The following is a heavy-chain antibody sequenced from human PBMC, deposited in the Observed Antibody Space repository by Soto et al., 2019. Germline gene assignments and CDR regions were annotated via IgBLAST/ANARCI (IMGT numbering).Heavy chain of an antibody. CDR2: IYHSGST. CDR1: GGSINSRYW. J-gene: IGHJ4*02. Sequence: QVQLQESGPGLVKPSGTLSLTCAVSGGSINSRYWWSWVRQSPGKGLEWIGEIYHSGSTNYNPSLKSRVTISVDKSTNQFSLNLSSVTAADTAVYYCARDQNGSGNYYTRYFDYWGQGTLVTVSS. V-gene: IGHV4-4*02. D-gene: IGHD3-10*01. CDR3: ARDQNGSGNYYTRYFDY.